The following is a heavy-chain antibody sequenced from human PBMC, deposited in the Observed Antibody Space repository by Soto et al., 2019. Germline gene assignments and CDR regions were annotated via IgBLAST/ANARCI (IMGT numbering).Heavy chain of an antibody. V-gene: IGHV1-2*02. Sequence: ASVKVSCKASGYSFTKYHMHWVRQDTGQGLERMGWINPGSGVTNQAQKFQGRVTMTRDTTITTTYMELNSLTSDDTAVYYCARVAGHKNARFDTWGQGALVTVSS. J-gene: IGHJ4*01. D-gene: IGHD1-1*01. CDR3: ARVAGHKNARFDT. CDR1: GYSFTKYH. CDR2: INPGSGVT.